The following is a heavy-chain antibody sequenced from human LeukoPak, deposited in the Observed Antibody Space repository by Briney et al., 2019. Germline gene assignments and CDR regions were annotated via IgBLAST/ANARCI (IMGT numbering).Heavy chain of an antibody. Sequence: SETLSLTCTVSGGSISTFYWSWIRQSPGKGLECIGYIHNNATTNYNPSLKSRVTMSVDTSKKQISLKLTSVTSADTAMYYCARGRAAAYYFDSWGQGTQVTISS. J-gene: IGHJ4*02. CDR1: GGSISTFY. V-gene: IGHV4-59*01. CDR2: IHNNATT. D-gene: IGHD6-13*01. CDR3: ARGRAAAYYFDS.